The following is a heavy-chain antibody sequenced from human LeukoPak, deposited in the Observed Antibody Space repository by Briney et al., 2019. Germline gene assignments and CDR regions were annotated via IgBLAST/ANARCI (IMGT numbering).Heavy chain of an antibody. CDR2: INPNSGGT. CDR1: RYTFIDYY. J-gene: IGHJ4*02. CDR3: ARGGLRDERYTYGYDFDY. D-gene: IGHD5-18*01. Sequence: ASVKVSCKASRYTFIDYYMHWVRQAPGQGLEWMGWINPNSGGTNYAQKFQGRVTMTRDTSISTAYMDLSRLRSDDTAVYLCARGGLRDERYTYGYDFDYWGQGTLVTVSS. V-gene: IGHV1-2*02.